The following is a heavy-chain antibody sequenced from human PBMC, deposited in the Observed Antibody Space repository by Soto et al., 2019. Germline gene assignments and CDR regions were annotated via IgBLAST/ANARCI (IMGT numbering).Heavy chain of an antibody. CDR1: GGSISSGDYY. V-gene: IGHV4-30-4*01. CDR3: ARGRPRYYYGSGSSNWFDP. Sequence: PSETLSLTCTVSGGSISSGDYYWSWIRQPPGKGLEWIGYIYYSGSTYYNPSLKSRVTISVDTSKNQFSLKLSSVTAADTAVYYCARGRPRYYYGSGSSNWFDPWGQGTLVTVSS. CDR2: IYYSGST. J-gene: IGHJ5*02. D-gene: IGHD3-10*01.